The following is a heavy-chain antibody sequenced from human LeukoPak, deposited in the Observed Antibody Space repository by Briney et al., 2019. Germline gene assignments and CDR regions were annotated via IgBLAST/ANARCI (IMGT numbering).Heavy chain of an antibody. D-gene: IGHD6-19*01. J-gene: IGHJ4*02. V-gene: IGHV3-23*01. CDR1: GGSISSYY. CDR3: VKDPQSGWSDY. Sequence: PSETLSLTCTVSGGSISSYYWSWIRQPPGKGLEWVSAISGSGGSTYYADSVKRRFTISRDNSKNTLYLQMNSLRAEDTAVYYCVKDPQSGWSDYWGQGTLVTVSS. CDR2: ISGSGGST.